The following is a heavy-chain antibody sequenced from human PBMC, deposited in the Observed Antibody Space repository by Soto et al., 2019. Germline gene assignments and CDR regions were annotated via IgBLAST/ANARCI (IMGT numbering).Heavy chain of an antibody. Sequence: GGSLRLSCAASGFTFSSYGMHWVRQAPGKGLEWVAVISYDGSNKYYADSVKGRFTISRDNSKNTLYLQMNSLRAEDTAVYYCAKDRYGFWSGYHYGMDVWGQGTTVTVSS. J-gene: IGHJ6*02. V-gene: IGHV3-30*18. D-gene: IGHD3-3*01. CDR3: AKDRYGFWSGYHYGMDV. CDR2: ISYDGSNK. CDR1: GFTFSSYG.